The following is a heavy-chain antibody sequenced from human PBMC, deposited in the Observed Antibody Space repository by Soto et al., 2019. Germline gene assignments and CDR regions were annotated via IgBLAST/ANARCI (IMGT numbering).Heavy chain of an antibody. CDR2: IIPIFTAA. V-gene: IGHV1-69*13. CDR1: GGSFSNYA. D-gene: IGHD2-2*01. CDR3: AKLGYCTSTNCFEARDP. J-gene: IGHJ5*02. Sequence: GASVKVSCKASGGSFSNYAISWVRQAPGQGLEWMGSIIPIFTAANYAQKFQDRLTIIADASTSTAYMELSSLNTEDTAIYYCAKLGYCTSTNCFEARDPWGPGTLVTVSS.